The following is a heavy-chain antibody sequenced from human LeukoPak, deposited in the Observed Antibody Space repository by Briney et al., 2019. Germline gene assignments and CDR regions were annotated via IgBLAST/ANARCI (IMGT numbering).Heavy chain of an antibody. CDR1: GFTFSSYA. CDR2: ISYDGSNK. CDR3: ARDQVLGAPAAIRGYYYYYGMDV. D-gene: IGHD2-2*02. J-gene: IGHJ6*02. Sequence: PGGSLRLSCAASGFTFSSYATHWVRQAPGKGLEWVAVISYDGSNKYYADSVKGRFTISRDNSKNTLYLQMNSLRAEDTAVYYCARDQVLGAPAAIRGYYYYYGMDVWGQGTTVTVSS. V-gene: IGHV3-30-3*01.